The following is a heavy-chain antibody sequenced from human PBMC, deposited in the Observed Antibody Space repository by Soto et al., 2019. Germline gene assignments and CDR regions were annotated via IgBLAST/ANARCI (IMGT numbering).Heavy chain of an antibody. CDR1: GFTFSSHG. D-gene: IGHD3-10*01. V-gene: IGHV3-30*18. Sequence: GGSLRLSCAASGFTFSSHGMHWVRQAPGKGLEWVAVISYDGRNKYYADAVKCRFTLSRDNSKNTLYLQTNSLRAEDTAVYYCAKDRGALRWSGEHYDCDYCGEGTPVTVA. CDR3: AKDRGALRWSGEHYDCDY. CDR2: ISYDGRNK. J-gene: IGHJ4*02.